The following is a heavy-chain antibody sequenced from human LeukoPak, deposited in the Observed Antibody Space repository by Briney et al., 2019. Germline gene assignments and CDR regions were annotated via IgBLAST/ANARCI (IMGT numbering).Heavy chain of an antibody. D-gene: IGHD2-2*01. CDR1: GFTFNNYA. Sequence: GGSLRLSCSDSGFTFNNYAMHWGRQAPGKGMEYVSGISSNGGSTYYADSVKGRFIISRDNSKNPLYLQMSSLIAEDTAVYYCVKDSDCRSTSCYALFMDVWGKGTTVTVSS. J-gene: IGHJ6*04. CDR2: ISSNGGST. CDR3: VKDSDCRSTSCYALFMDV. V-gene: IGHV3-64D*06.